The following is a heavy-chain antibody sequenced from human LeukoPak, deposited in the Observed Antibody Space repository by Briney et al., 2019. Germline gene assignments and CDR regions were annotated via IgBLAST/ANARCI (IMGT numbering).Heavy chain of an antibody. CDR2: IHPADSDT. CDR3: ARLSNMGSSVGFDY. Sequence: GESLKISCKGSGFSFSNSWIGWVRQMPGQGLEWMGIIHPADSDTRYSPSFQGQVTISADKSISTAYLQWSSLKASDTAMYYCARLSNMGSSVGFDYWGQGTLVTVSS. J-gene: IGHJ4*02. V-gene: IGHV5-51*01. D-gene: IGHD2/OR15-2a*01. CDR1: GFSFSNSW.